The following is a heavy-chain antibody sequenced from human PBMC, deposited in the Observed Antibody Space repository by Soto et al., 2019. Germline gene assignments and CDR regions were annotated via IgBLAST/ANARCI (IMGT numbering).Heavy chain of an antibody. CDR3: ARDHGYCSGGTCYPRY. J-gene: IGHJ4*02. CDR2: ISAYNGNT. CDR1: GYTLTTYG. D-gene: IGHD2-15*01. Sequence: ASVKVSCKASGYTLTTYGISWVRQAPGQGLEWMGWISAYNGNTNYAQKLQGRVTMTTDTSTSTAYMELRSLRSDDTAVYYCARDHGYCSGGTCYPRYWGQGTLVTVS. V-gene: IGHV1-18*01.